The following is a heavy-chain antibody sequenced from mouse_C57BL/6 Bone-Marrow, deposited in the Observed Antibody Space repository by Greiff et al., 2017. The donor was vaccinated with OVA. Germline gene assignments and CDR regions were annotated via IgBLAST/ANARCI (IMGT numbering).Heavy chain of an antibody. CDR3: ARDNGGGSYEGMGY. D-gene: IGHD1-1*02. CDR2: IRNKANGYTT. J-gene: IGHJ4*01. CDR1: GFTFTDYY. V-gene: IGHV7-3*01. Sequence: EVMLVESGGGLVQPGGSLSLSCAASGFTFTDYYMSWVRQPPGKALEWLGFIRNKANGYTTEYSASVKGRFTISRDNSQSILYLQMNALRAEERATYYGARDNGGGSYEGMGYWGEGASDTVSA.